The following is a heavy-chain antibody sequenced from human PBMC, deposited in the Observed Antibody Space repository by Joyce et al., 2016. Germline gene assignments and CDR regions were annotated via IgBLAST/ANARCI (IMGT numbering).Heavy chain of an antibody. CDR1: SGSISRGYYY. Sequence: QVQLRESGPGLVKSSQTLALTCTVSSGSISRGYYYWSWIRQPAGKGLEWIGRIYTEGTTDYNPSLKSRVTISIDTSKNQFSLKLSSVTAADTAVYYCARERAPAYYCYMDVWGRGTTVVVSS. CDR2: IYTEGTT. J-gene: IGHJ6*03. CDR3: ARERAPAYYCYMDV. V-gene: IGHV4-61*02.